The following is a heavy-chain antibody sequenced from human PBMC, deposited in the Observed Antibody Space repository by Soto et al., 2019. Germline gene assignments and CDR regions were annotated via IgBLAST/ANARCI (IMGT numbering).Heavy chain of an antibody. CDR3: VRGVADRTASLGMAI. J-gene: IGHJ6*04. CDR1: GASISSNDYY. Sequence: LSLTFTFSGASISSNDYYFTLSAQPPGRGLELIGNTQYSGSTYYNPSLNGRITTSLDTSMNQFSLRLSSVTAADKAMYYCVRGVADRTASLGMAIWAKG. D-gene: IGHD2-15*01. V-gene: IGHV4-30-4*01. CDR2: TQYSGST.